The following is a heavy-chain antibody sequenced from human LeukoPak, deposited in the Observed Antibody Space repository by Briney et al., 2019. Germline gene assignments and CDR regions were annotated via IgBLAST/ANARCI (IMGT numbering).Heavy chain of an antibody. CDR3: ARVDGSADY. V-gene: IGHV1-8*01. CDR1: GYTFTNYD. D-gene: IGHD1-26*01. J-gene: IGHJ4*02. CDR2: VNPKSGYT. Sequence: ASVKVSCKASGYTFTNYDINWVRQATGQGLEWMGWVNPKSGYTGYAQKIQGRVTISRDTSISTAYMELSSLRSEDTAVYYCARVDGSADYWGQGTLVTVSS.